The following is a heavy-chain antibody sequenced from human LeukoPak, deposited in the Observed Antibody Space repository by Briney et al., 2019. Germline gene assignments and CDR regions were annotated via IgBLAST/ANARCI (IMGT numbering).Heavy chain of an antibody. CDR1: GYSFTTYW. D-gene: IGHD3-9*01. V-gene: IGHV5-51*01. CDR2: IYPGDSDT. CDR3: ARTHDILTDNFDY. Sequence: GESLKISCRGSGYSFTTYWIGWVRQMPGKGLEWMGIIYPGDSDTRYSPSFQGQVTISADKSISTAYLQWSSLKASDTAMYYCARTHDILTDNFDYWGQGTLVTVSS. J-gene: IGHJ4*02.